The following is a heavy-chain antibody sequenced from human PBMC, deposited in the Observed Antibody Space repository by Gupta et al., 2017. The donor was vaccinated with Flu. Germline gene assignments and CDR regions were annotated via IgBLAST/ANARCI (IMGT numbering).Heavy chain of an antibody. Sequence: EVQLVESGGGFVQPGGSLRLSCAASGFTFSSYEMIWVRQAPGKGLEWVSYIDSSGNFIYYADSRKGRFTISRDNAKNSLYLQMNRLREEDTAVYYCARRYYDVWSHQNGMDVWGQGTTVTVSS. CDR1: GFTFSSYE. V-gene: IGHV3-48*03. J-gene: IGHJ6*02. D-gene: IGHD3-3*01. CDR3: ARRYYDVWSHQNGMDV. CDR2: IDSSGNFI.